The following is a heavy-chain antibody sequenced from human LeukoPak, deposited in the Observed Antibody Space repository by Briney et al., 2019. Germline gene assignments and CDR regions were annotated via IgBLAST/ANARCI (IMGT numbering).Heavy chain of an antibody. CDR1: GFSFNTYA. CDR2: ISGSGDST. V-gene: IGHV3-23*01. J-gene: IGHJ4*02. CDR3: ARDRGRYYDSRGFYWGYYFDS. Sequence: GGSLRLSCAASGFSFNTYAMNWVRQAPGKGLEWVSTISGSGDSTYYADSVKGRFTISRDNSKDTLYLQMSSVRVDDTAVYYRARDRGRYYDSRGFYWGYYFDSWGQGILVTVST. D-gene: IGHD3-22*01.